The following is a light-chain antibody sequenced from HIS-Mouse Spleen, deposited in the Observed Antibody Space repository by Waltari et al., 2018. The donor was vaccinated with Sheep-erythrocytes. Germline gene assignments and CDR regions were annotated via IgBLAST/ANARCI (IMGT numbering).Light chain of an antibody. CDR2: DAS. CDR3: QQRSNWPPIT. Sequence: ELVLTQSPATLSLSPGDRATLSCRASQSVSSYLAWYQQKPGQAPRLLSYDASNRATGIPARFSGSGSGTDFTLTISSLEPEDFAVYYCQQRSNWPPITFGQGTRLEIK. V-gene: IGKV3-11*01. J-gene: IGKJ5*01. CDR1: QSVSSY.